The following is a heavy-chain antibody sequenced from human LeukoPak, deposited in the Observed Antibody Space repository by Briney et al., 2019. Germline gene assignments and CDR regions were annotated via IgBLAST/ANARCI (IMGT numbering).Heavy chain of an antibody. CDR3: ACGGKGFAFDI. CDR1: GFTFSNAW. D-gene: IGHD4-23*01. Sequence: PGGSLRLSCAASGFTFSNAWMSWVRQAPGKGLEGFGRIKSKTDGGTTDYAAPVKGRFTITRDNSKNTLYLQMNSLRAEDTAVHYCACGGKGFAFDIWGQGTMVTVSS. V-gene: IGHV3-15*01. J-gene: IGHJ3*02. CDR2: IKSKTDGGTT.